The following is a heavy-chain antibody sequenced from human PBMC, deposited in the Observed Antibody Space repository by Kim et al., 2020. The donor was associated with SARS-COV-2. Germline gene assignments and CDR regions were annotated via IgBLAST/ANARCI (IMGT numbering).Heavy chain of an antibody. CDR1: GGSISSSSYY. V-gene: IGHV4-39*01. D-gene: IGHD3-10*01. CDR3: ARHVRELLRKPFDY. Sequence: SETLSLTCTVSGGSISSSSYYWGWIRQPPGKGLEWIGSIYYSGSTYYNPSLKSRVTISVDTSKNQFSLKLSSVTAADTAVYYCARHVRELLRKPFDYWGQGTLVTVSS. J-gene: IGHJ4*02. CDR2: IYYSGST.